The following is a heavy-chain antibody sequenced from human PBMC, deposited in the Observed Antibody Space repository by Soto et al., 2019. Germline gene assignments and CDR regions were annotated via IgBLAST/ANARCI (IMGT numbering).Heavy chain of an antibody. CDR3: ARGEQYSGRIFDY. J-gene: IGHJ4*01. D-gene: IGHD1-26*01. V-gene: IGHV6-1*01. Sequence: SKTLSLTCAIPGDSVSSTSAGWSWVRQSPSRGLECLGRTYYMSKWYYEYAVSVRGRITINPDTSKNQYSLQLNSVTPEDTAVYFCARGEQYSGRIFDYWGQGTLVTVSS. CDR2: TYYMSKWYY. CDR1: GDSVSSTSAG.